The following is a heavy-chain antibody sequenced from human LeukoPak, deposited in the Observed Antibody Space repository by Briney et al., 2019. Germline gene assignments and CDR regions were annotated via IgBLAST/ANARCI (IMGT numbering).Heavy chain of an antibody. V-gene: IGHV3-23*01. CDR3: AKPPGIVPAATVPYYFDY. CDR1: GFTFSSYA. D-gene: IGHD2-2*01. CDR2: ISGSGGST. J-gene: IGHJ4*02. Sequence: GGSLRLSCAASGFTFSSYAMSWVRQAPGKGLEWVSTISGSGGSTYYADSVKGRFTISRDNSKNTLYLQMNSLRAEDTAAYYCAKPPGIVPAATVPYYFDYWGQGTLVTVSS.